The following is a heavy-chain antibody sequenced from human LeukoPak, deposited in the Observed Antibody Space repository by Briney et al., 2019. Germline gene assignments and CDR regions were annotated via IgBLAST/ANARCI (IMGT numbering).Heavy chain of an antibody. V-gene: IGHV4-4*07. D-gene: IGHD5-18*01. J-gene: IGHJ4*02. CDR2: ISTNGNP. Sequence: SETLSLTCPVSGGSMSSFYWSWIRQPAGKGLEWIGRISTNGNPNYSPSLKSRVPMSIDTSRNHFSLNLTSVTPADSAVSYCASDSRDRAFDYWGPGTLVTVSS. CDR1: GGSMSSFY. CDR3: ASDSRDRAFDY.